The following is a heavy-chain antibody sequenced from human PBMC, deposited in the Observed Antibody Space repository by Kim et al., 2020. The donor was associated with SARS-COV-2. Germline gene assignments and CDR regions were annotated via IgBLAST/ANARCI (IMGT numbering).Heavy chain of an antibody. D-gene: IGHD3-3*01. CDR1: GGSISSGGYS. CDR2: IYHSGST. J-gene: IGHJ6*01. CDR3: ARRDDNIFGGGGMDV. V-gene: IGHV4-30-2*01. Sequence: SETLSLTCAVSGGSISSGGYSWSWIRQPPGNGLEWIGYIYHSGSTYYNPSLKSRVTISVDRSKNQFSLKLSSVTAADTAVYYCARRDDNIFGGGGMDVWG.